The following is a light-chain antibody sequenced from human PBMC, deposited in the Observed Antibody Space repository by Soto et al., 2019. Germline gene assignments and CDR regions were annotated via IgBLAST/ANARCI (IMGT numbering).Light chain of an antibody. V-gene: IGKV2-28*01. CDR1: QSLLHSNGYNY. CDR2: LGS. J-gene: IGKJ1*01. CDR3: MQTLRSWT. Sequence: DIVMTQSPLSLSVTPGEPASISCRSSQSLLHSNGYNYLDWYLQKTGQSPQLLIYLGSNRSSGVPDRFSGSGSGTDFTLKVSRVEAEDVGVYYCMQTLRSWTFGQGTKVEIK.